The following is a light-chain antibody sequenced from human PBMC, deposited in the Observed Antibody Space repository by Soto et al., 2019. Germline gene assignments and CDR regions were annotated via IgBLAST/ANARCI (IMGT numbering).Light chain of an antibody. CDR2: DVS. Sequence: QSVLTQPASVSGSPGQSITISCTGTNSDVGAYNYVSWYQQHPGKAPKLIIFDVSNRPSGVSNRFSGSKSGNTASLTISGLQAEDEADYYCNSYTSTNTLVVFGGGTKLTVL. CDR3: NSYTSTNTLVV. J-gene: IGLJ2*01. CDR1: NSDVGAYNY. V-gene: IGLV2-14*03.